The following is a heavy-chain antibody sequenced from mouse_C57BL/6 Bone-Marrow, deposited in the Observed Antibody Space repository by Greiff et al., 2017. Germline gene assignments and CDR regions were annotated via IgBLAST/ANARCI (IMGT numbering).Heavy chain of an antibody. Sequence: VMLVESGGGLVQPGGSLKLSCAASGFTFSDYYMYWVRQTPEKRLEWVAYISNGGGSTYYPDTVKGRFTISRDNAKNTLYLQMNRLKSEDTAMYYCARRGDPYYFDYWGQGTTLTVSS. CDR3: ARRGDPYYFDY. CDR1: GFTFSDYY. J-gene: IGHJ2*01. CDR2: ISNGGGST. V-gene: IGHV5-12*01. D-gene: IGHD2-13*01.